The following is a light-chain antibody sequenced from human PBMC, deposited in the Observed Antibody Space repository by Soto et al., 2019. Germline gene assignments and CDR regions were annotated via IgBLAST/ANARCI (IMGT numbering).Light chain of an antibody. V-gene: IGKV1-39*01. CDR2: AAS. J-gene: IGKJ1*01. CDR3: QQSYSTRPWT. CDR1: QSVSTY. Sequence: DIQMTQSPSSLSASVGDRVTITCRASQSVSTYLNWYQQKPGKAPKLLIYAASSLQTGVPSRFGGSGSGTDFTLTISSLQPEDYATYYCQQSYSTRPWTFGQGTKVEI.